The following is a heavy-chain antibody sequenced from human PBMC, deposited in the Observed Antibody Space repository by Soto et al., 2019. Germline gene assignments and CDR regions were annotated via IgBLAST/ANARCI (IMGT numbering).Heavy chain of an antibody. CDR2: ISYDGSNK. J-gene: IGHJ6*02. CDR3: ARGSPRITIFEVVPPVEDYYYGMDV. V-gene: IGHV3-30-3*01. D-gene: IGHD3-3*01. CDR1: GFTFSSYT. Sequence: QVQLVESGGGVVQPGRSLRLSCAASGFTFSSYTMHWVRQAPGKGLEWVAVISYDGSNKYYADSVKGRFTISRDNSKNTLYLQMNSLRAEDTAVYYCARGSPRITIFEVVPPVEDYYYGMDVWGQGTTVTVSS.